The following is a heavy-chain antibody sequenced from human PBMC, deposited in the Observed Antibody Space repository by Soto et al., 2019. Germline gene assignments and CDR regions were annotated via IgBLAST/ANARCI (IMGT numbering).Heavy chain of an antibody. V-gene: IGHV3-66*01. J-gene: IGHJ3*01. CDR2: IYSGGST. D-gene: IGHD5-12*01. CDR3: ARDRGYR. Sequence: QLVESGGGLVQPGGSLRLSCAASGFSVSNNYMKWVRQAPGKGLEWVSLIYSGGSTYYASSVKGRLTISRENSKNTMFLKMNSVRVEDTAVYYCARDRGYRWGQGTMVKVSS. CDR1: GFSVSNNY.